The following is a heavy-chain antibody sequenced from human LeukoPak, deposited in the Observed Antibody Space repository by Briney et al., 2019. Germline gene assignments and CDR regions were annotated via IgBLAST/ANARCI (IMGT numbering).Heavy chain of an antibody. Sequence: PGGSLRLSCVASGFTLSSSWMTWIRQAPGKGLEWVAHNKEDGTDKDYGDSVKGRFTISRDNTKNSLFLQLNSLRAEDTAVYYCVRDRGWFHFDLWGQGTLATVSS. V-gene: IGHV3-7*01. CDR1: GFTLSSSW. CDR3: VRDRGWFHFDL. CDR2: NKEDGTDK. D-gene: IGHD3-10*01. J-gene: IGHJ4*02.